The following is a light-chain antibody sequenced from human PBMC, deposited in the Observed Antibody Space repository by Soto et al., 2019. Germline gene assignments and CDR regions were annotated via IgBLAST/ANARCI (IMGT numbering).Light chain of an antibody. V-gene: IGKV1-39*01. CDR2: AAS. Sequence: DIQMTQSPSSLSASVGDRVTITCLASQSISSYLNWYQQKPGKAPKLLIYAASSLQSGVPSRFSGSGSGTDSTLTISSLQPEDFATYYCQPSYSTPITFGPGTRLEIK. CDR1: QSISSY. CDR3: QPSYSTPIT. J-gene: IGKJ5*01.